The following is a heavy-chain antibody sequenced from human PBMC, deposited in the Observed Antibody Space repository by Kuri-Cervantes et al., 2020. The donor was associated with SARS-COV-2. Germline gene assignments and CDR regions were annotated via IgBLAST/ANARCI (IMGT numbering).Heavy chain of an antibody. CDR2: ISYDGSNK. CDR1: GFTFSSYG. J-gene: IGHJ5*02. V-gene: IGHV3-30*19. Sequence: GGSLRLSCAASGFTFSSYGMHWVRQAPGKGLEWVAVISYDGSNKYYADSVKGRFTISRDNSKNTLYLQMNSLRAEDTAVYYCARASITIFGVVIGWFDPWGQGTLVTVSS. D-gene: IGHD3-3*01. CDR3: ARASITIFGVVIGWFDP.